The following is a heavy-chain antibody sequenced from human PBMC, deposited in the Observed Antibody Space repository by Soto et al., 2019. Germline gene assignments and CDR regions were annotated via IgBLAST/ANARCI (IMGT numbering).Heavy chain of an antibody. D-gene: IGHD3-3*01. Sequence: QVQLVQSGAEVKKPGASVKVSCKASGYTFTSYAMHWVRQAPGQRLEWMGWINAGNGNTKYSQKFQGRVTITRDTSASTDYMDLTSLRSEDPAVYYCARDPLRLLEWLSPPYYYYYGMDVWGQGTTVTVSS. CDR1: GYTFTSYA. CDR3: ARDPLRLLEWLSPPYYYYYGMDV. CDR2: INAGNGNT. V-gene: IGHV1-3*01. J-gene: IGHJ6*02.